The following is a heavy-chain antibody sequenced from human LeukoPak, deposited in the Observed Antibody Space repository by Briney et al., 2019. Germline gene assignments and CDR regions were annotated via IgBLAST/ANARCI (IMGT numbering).Heavy chain of an antibody. V-gene: IGHV3-48*03. J-gene: IGHJ4*02. CDR1: GFTFSSYE. CDR2: ISSSGSTI. CDR3: ARQYYYGSGDY. D-gene: IGHD3-10*01. Sequence: GGSLRLSCAASGFTFSSYEMNWVRQAPGKGLEWASYISSSGSTIYYADSVKGRFTISRDNAKNSLYLQMNSLRAEDTTVYYCARQYYYGSGDYWGQGTLVTVSS.